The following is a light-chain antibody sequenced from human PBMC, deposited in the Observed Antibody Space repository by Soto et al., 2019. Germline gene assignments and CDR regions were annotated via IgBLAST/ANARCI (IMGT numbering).Light chain of an antibody. CDR3: QHYGNSPLYT. Sequence: EIVMTQSPATLSVSPGERGTLSCRASQSVSSNLAWYQQRPGQAPRLLIFAASTRAPGIPARFGGSGSGTEFALTISNLQSEDFAVYYCQHYGNSPLYTFGQGTKLESK. CDR2: AAS. J-gene: IGKJ2*01. CDR1: QSVSSN. V-gene: IGKV3-15*01.